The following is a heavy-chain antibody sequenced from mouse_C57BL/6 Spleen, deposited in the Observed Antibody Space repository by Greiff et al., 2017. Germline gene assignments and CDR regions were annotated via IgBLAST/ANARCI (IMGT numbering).Heavy chain of an antibody. Sequence: VQLKESGPELVKPGDSVKISCKASGYSFTGYFMNWVMQSHGKSLEWIGRINPYNGDTFYNQKFKGKATLTVDKSSSTAHMELRSLTSEDSAVYYCARGGYYYGSSYWYFDVWGTGTTVTVSS. J-gene: IGHJ1*03. V-gene: IGHV1-20*01. CDR3: ARGGYYYGSSYWYFDV. D-gene: IGHD1-1*01. CDR1: GYSFTGYF. CDR2: INPYNGDT.